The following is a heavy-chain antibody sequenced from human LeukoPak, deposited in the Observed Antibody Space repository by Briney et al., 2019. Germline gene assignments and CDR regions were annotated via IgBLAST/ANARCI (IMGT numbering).Heavy chain of an antibody. CDR2: IYYSGST. CDR3: ARRRYHDISGFPFTPFDY. J-gene: IGHJ4*02. Sequence: PSETLSLTCTVSGGSISSSSYYWGWIRQPPGKGLEWIGSIYYSGSTYYNPSLKSRVTISVDTSKTQFSLKMSSVTAADSAVYYCARRRYHDISGFPFTPFDYWGQGTLVTVSS. V-gene: IGHV4-39*01. D-gene: IGHD3-22*01. CDR1: GGSISSSSYY.